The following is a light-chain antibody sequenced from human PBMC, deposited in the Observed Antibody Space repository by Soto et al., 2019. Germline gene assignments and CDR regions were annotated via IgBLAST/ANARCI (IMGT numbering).Light chain of an antibody. CDR3: QQGLNWPLT. Sequence: EIVMTQSPATLSVSPGERATLSCRASQSISSELAWYQQKPGQPPRLLIYGASTRATGVPARFTGSGSGSDFPLTISGLQSEDCAVYYCQQGLNWPLTFGQGTRLEI. CDR2: GAS. V-gene: IGKV3-15*01. CDR1: QSISSE. J-gene: IGKJ2*01.